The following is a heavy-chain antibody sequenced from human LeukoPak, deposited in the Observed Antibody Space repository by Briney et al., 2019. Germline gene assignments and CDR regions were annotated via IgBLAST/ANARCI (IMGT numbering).Heavy chain of an antibody. D-gene: IGHD6-13*01. J-gene: IGHJ4*02. CDR3: ARDPSSWNGFFDS. CDR2: IETDGSST. V-gene: IGHV3-74*01. CDR1: GFTFRSYW. Sequence: GGSLRLTCEASGFTFRSYWMHWVRQAPGKGLMWVSRIETDGSSTNYADSVKGRSTISRDNARNTVYLQMNSLRADDTAVYYCARDPSSWNGFFDSWGQGTLVTVSS.